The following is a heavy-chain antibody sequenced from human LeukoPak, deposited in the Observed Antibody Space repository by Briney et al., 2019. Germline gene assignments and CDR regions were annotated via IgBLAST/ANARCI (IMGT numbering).Heavy chain of an antibody. CDR2: ISAYNGNT. J-gene: IGHJ5*02. D-gene: IGHD5-12*01. Sequence: ASVKVSCRASGYTFTSYGISWVRQAPGQGLEWMGWISAYNGNTNYAQKLQGRVTMTTDTSTSTAYMELRSLRSDDTAVYYCAREVATLNWFDPWGQGTLVTVSS. CDR1: GYTFTSYG. V-gene: IGHV1-18*04. CDR3: AREVATLNWFDP.